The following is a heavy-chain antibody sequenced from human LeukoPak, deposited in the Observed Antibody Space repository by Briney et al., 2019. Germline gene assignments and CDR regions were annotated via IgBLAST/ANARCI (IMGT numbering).Heavy chain of an antibody. CDR2: SSSGGANT. CDR1: GFTFSEYA. V-gene: IGHV3-23*01. Sequence: GGSLRLSCAASGFTFSEYALVWVRQAPGKGLEWVSASSSGGANTLYADAVEGRFTISRDNSKNTPYLQMDSLRAEDTAVYFCGRDPNGDYVGAFEFWGHGTMVTVSS. CDR3: GRDPNGDYVGAFEF. D-gene: IGHD4-17*01. J-gene: IGHJ3*01.